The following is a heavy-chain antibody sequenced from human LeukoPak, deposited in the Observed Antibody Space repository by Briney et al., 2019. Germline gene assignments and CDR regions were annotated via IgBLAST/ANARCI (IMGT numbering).Heavy chain of an antibody. J-gene: IGHJ6*02. V-gene: IGHV3-7*01. CDR1: GFTFSSYG. D-gene: IGHD6-13*01. CDR3: AKDLAADGKDPDYCYCYGMDV. Sequence: PGGSLRLSCAGYGFTFSSYGIDWVRQAPAKGLEWVANINQDGSEKYYVDSVKRRFTISSDNAKNQLYLQMNSLRPEDTAVYYCAKDLAADGKDPDYCYCYGMDVWGQGTTVTVSS. CDR2: INQDGSEK.